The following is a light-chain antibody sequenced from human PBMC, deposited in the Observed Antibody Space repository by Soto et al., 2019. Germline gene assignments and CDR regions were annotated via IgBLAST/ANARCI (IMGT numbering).Light chain of an antibody. CDR2: GAS. Sequence: EKVITQSPATLSVTTGERATLSCRASQSVGSNLAWYQQKPGQAPRLLIYGASTRATGIPARFSGSGSGTEFTLTISSLQPDDSATYYCQHYSLYSPWPFCQGTKVDIK. CDR1: QSVGSN. J-gene: IGKJ1*01. CDR3: QHYSLYSPWP. V-gene: IGKV3-15*01.